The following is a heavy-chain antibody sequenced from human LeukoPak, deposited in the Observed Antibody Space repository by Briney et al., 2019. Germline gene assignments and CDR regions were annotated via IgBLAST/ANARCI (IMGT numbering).Heavy chain of an antibody. J-gene: IGHJ4*02. CDR1: GGSITSSSYY. D-gene: IGHD6-13*01. CDR3: ARDQGAAGAFD. Sequence: PSETLSLPCPVSGGSITSSSYYWGWIRQPPGKGLEWIGSIYYSGTTYYNPSLKSRLTISVDTSKNQFSLKLRSVTAADTAVYFCARDQGAAGAFDWGQGTLVTVSS. CDR2: IYYSGTT. V-gene: IGHV4-39*07.